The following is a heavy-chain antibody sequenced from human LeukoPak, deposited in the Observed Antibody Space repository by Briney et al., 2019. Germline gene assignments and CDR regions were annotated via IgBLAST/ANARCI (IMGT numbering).Heavy chain of an antibody. CDR2: MNPNSGNT. CDR3: AREAAAYDY. Sequence: ASVKVSCKASGNTFTSYDINWVRQATGQGLEWMGWMNPNSGNTGHAQKFQGRVTMTRNTSISTAYMELSSLRFEDTAVYYCAREAAAYDYWGQGTLVTVSS. D-gene: IGHD6-13*01. CDR1: GNTFTSYD. J-gene: IGHJ4*02. V-gene: IGHV1-8*01.